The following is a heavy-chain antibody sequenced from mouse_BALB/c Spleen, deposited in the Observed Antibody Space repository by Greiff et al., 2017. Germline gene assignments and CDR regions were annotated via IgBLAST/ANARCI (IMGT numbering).Heavy chain of an antibody. Sequence: QVQLQQPGAELVKPGASVKLSCKASGYTFTSYWMHWVKQRPGQGLEWIGEIDPSDSYTNYNQKFKGKATLTVDKSSSTAYMQLSSLTSEDSAVYYCARRSTTAKAMDYWGQGTSVTVSS. J-gene: IGHJ4*01. CDR1: GYTFTSYW. CDR2: IDPSDSYT. V-gene: IGHV1-69*02. D-gene: IGHD2-14*01. CDR3: ARRSTTAKAMDY.